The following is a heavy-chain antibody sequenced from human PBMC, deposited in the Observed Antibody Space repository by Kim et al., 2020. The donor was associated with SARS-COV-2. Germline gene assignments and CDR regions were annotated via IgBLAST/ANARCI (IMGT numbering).Heavy chain of an antibody. D-gene: IGHD6-13*01. CDR3: AKGLYSSSWYADY. V-gene: IGHV3-23*03. J-gene: IGHJ4*02. Sequence: YTDSVKGQYTITRDNSKNTRYLQMNSLRPEYTAVYYSAKGLYSSSWYADYWGQGTLVTVSS.